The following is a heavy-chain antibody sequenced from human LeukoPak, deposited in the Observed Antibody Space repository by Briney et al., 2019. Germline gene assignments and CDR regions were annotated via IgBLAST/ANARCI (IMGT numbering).Heavy chain of an antibody. Sequence: ASVKVSCKASGGTFSSYAISWVRQAPGQGLEWMGGIIPIFGTANYAQKFQGRVTITADESTSTAYMELSSLRSEDTAVYYCARVRGRGTLNKYYFDYWGQGTLVTVSS. V-gene: IGHV1-69*01. J-gene: IGHJ4*02. CDR2: IIPIFGTA. D-gene: IGHD1/OR15-1a*01. CDR3: ARVRGRGTLNKYYFDY. CDR1: GGTFSSYA.